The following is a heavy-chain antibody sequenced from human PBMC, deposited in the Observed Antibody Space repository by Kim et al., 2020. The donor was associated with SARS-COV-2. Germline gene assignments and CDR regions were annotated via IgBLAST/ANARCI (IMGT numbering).Heavy chain of an antibody. V-gene: IGHV3-48*03. CDR1: GFTFSSYE. CDR2: ISSSGSTI. D-gene: IGHD5-12*01. CDR3: ARPYRGGGYSGYGLFDY. Sequence: GGSLRLSCAASGFTFSSYEMNWVRQAPGKGLEWVSYISSSGSTIYYADSVKGRFTISRDNAKNSLYLQMNSLRAEDTAVYYCARPYRGGGYSGYGLFDYWGQGTLVTVSS. J-gene: IGHJ4*02.